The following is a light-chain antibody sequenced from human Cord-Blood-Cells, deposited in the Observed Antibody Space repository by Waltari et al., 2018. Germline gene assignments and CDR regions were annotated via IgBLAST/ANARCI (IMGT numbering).Light chain of an antibody. CDR3: CSYAGSSTFV. Sequence: QSALTQPASVSGSPGQPITTSSTGISSDAGSHNLAPWYQQHSGKAPKLMIYEGSKRPSGVSNRFSGSKSGNTASLTISGLQAEDEADYYCCSYAGSSTFVFGTGTKVTVL. J-gene: IGLJ1*01. CDR1: SSDAGSHNL. V-gene: IGLV2-23*01. CDR2: EGS.